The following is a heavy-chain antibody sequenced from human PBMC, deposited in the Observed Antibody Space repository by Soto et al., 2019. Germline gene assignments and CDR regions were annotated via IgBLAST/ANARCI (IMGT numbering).Heavy chain of an antibody. CDR1: GFSVSDNY. Sequence: EVRLVESGGGLIQPGGSLTVSCAASGFSVSDNYMSWVRQPPGKGLEWGSVIYRGGTIFYADSVDGRFIISRDSSKNTMYLQMNTLRGEDTATYYCARVSCSGGGCYPDWYFDLWGRGTLVTVSS. CDR3: ARVSCSGGGCYPDWYFDL. J-gene: IGHJ2*01. V-gene: IGHV3-53*01. D-gene: IGHD2-15*01. CDR2: IYRGGTI.